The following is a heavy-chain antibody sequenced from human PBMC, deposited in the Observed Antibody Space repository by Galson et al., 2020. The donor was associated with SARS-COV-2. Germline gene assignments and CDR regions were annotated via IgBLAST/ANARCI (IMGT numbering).Heavy chain of an antibody. D-gene: IGHD2-2*02. CDR3: ARAGYCNTPNCYIAY. CDR1: GGSFSGYY. CDR2: INHSGIT. Sequence: SETLSLTCAVYGGSFSGYYWSWIRQAPGKGLEWIGEINHSGITNYNPSLESRVTISVDTSKNQFSLTLKSVTVADTAVYYCARAGYCNTPNCYIAYWGRGTLVTVSS. J-gene: IGHJ4*02. V-gene: IGHV4-34*01.